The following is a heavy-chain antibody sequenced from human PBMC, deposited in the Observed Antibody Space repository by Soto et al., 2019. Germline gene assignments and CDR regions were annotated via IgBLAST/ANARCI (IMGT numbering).Heavy chain of an antibody. V-gene: IGHV4-4*02. CDR1: GGSTSSSDW. CDR2: IHRDGVT. Sequence: QVHLQESGPGLVKPSETLSLTCAISGGSTSSSDWWTWVRQPPGEGLEWIGEIHRDGVTNYTSSPQSRLTTSLHQSRNQFSLSLTSVTAADAAVYFCAGRPEIHPRWGQGILVPVSS. D-gene: IGHD1-26*01. CDR3: AGRPEIHPR. J-gene: IGHJ4*02.